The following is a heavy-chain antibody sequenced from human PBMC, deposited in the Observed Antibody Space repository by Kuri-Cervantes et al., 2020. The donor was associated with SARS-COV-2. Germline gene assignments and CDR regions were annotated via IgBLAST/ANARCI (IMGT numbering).Heavy chain of an antibody. V-gene: IGHV4-30-4*08. J-gene: IGHJ6*02. Sequence: SCAVYGGSFSGYYWSWIRQPPGKGLEWIGYIYYSGSTYYNPSLKSRVTISVDTSKNQFSLKLSSVTATDTAVYYCARGWGGYCSSTSCYYYYYGMDVWGQGTTVTLSS. CDR3: ARGWGGYCSSTSCYYYYYGMDV. CDR1: GGSFSGYY. D-gene: IGHD2-2*01. CDR2: IYYSGST.